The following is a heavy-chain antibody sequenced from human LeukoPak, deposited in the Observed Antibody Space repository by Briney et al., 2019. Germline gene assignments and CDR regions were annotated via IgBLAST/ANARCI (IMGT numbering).Heavy chain of an antibody. J-gene: IGHJ4*02. CDR1: GYSIYSGYY. Sequence: SETLSLTCSVSGYSIYSGYYWGWIRQPPGKGLEWIGNIYHSGITYYNLYNPSLKSRVIISVDTSKNHFSLKLSSVTAADTAVYFCATLLSSSYYFDYWGQGTLVTVSS. D-gene: IGHD3-10*02. V-gene: IGHV4-38-2*02. CDR3: ATLLSSSYYFDY. CDR2: IYHSGIT.